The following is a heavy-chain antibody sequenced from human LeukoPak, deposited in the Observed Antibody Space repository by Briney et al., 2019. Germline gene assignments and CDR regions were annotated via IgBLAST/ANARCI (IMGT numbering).Heavy chain of an antibody. CDR2: ISYDGSNK. V-gene: IGHV3-30-3*01. CDR3: ARDDETSYFDY. Sequence: PGGSLRLSCAASGFTFSSYAMHWVRQAPGKGLEWVAVISYDGSNKYYADSVKGRFTISRDNSKNTLYLQMNSLRAEDTAVYYCARDDETSYFDYGGRGTLDNV. CDR1: GFTFSSYA. J-gene: IGHJ4*02.